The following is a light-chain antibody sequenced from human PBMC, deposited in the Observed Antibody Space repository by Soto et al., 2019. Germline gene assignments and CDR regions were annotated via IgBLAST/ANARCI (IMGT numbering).Light chain of an antibody. J-gene: IGKJ2*01. CDR2: WAS. CDR3: QQYYSSPYT. CDR1: RSVLFSSDSENY. V-gene: IGKV4-1*01. Sequence: DIVMTQSPDSLPVSLGERATINCKSSRSVLFSSDSENYLAWYQQKPGQPPKLLIYWASTREFGVPGRFSGSGSGTDFTLPISSLQAEDVAVYYCQQYYSSPYTFGQGTKVEI.